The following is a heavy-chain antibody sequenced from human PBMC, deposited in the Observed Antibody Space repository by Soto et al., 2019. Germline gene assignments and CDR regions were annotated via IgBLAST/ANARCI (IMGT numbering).Heavy chain of an antibody. CDR3: ARGYDWFDP. CDR2: IYYSGST. CDR1: GDSISSSY. V-gene: IGHV4-59*01. J-gene: IGHJ5*02. D-gene: IGHD5-12*01. Sequence: TLSLTCSVSGDSISSSYWSWIRQPPGKGLEWIGYIYYSGSTNYNPSLKSRVTISLDTSKNQFSLKVSSVTAADTAVYYCARGYDWFDPWGQGTLVTVSS.